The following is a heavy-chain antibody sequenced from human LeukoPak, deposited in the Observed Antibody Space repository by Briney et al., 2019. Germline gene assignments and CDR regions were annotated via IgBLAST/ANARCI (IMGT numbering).Heavy chain of an antibody. J-gene: IGHJ6*02. CDR1: GDSITSAGYY. D-gene: IGHD3-16*01. V-gene: IGHV4-39*07. Sequence: PSETLSLTCTVSGDSITSAGYYWGWIRLPPGKGLEWIGTTYYSGKTYYTPSLKSRVTTSMDTSKNQFSLTLSSVTAADTAIYYCARAWGSDYFYYGLDVWGQGTTVTVSS. CDR3: ARAWGSDYFYYGLDV. CDR2: TYYSGKT.